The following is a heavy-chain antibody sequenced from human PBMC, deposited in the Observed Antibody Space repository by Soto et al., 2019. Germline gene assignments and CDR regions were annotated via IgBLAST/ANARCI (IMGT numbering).Heavy chain of an antibody. D-gene: IGHD6-19*01. V-gene: IGHV5-51*01. CDR1: GYSFTSYL. CDR3: AKGKYSEWLGYFDY. CDR2: IYPGDSDT. Sequence: GESLKISCKGSGYSFTSYLIGWVRQMPGKGLEWMGIIYPGDSDTRYSPSFQGQVTISADKSISTAYLQMNSLRAEDTAVYYCAKGKYSEWLGYFDYWGQGTLVTVSS. J-gene: IGHJ4*02.